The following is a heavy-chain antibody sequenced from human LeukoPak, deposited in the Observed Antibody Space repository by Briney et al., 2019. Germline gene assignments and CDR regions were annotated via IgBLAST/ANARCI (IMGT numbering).Heavy chain of an antibody. J-gene: IGHJ5*02. CDR2: IYYSGST. V-gene: IGHV4-39*01. CDR3: ARHMLIAAAGIDWFDP. CDR1: GGSISSSTYY. Sequence: SETLSLTCTVSGGSISSSTYYWAWIRQPPGKGLEWIGCIYYSGSTYYNPSLKSRVTISVDTSKNQFSLKLSSVTAADTAVYYCARHMLIAAAGIDWFDPWGQGTLVTVSS. D-gene: IGHD6-13*01.